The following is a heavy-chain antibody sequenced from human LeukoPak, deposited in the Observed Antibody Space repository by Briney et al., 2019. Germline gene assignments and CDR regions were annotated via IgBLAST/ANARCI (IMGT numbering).Heavy chain of an antibody. CDR3: ARADSDITIFGVVRFDY. CDR1: GGTFSSYT. CDR2: IIPILGIA. Sequence: VKVSCKASGGTFSSYTISWVRQAPGQGLEWMGRIIPILGIANYAQKFQGRGTITADKSTSTAYMELSSLRSEDTAVYYCARADSDITIFGVVRFDYWGQGTLVTVSS. D-gene: IGHD3-3*01. V-gene: IGHV1-69*02. J-gene: IGHJ4*02.